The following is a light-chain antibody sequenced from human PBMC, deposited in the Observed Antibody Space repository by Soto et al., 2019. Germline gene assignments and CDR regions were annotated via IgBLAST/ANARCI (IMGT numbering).Light chain of an antibody. V-gene: IGLV1-40*01. Sequence: QSVLTQPPSVSGAPGQRVTNSCTGSSSNIGAGYDVHWYQQLPGTAPKPLIYGNSNRPSGVPDRFSGSKSGTSASLAITGLQAEDEADYYCQSYDSSLSVVFGGGTKLTVL. J-gene: IGLJ2*01. CDR1: SSNIGAGYD. CDR2: GNS. CDR3: QSYDSSLSVV.